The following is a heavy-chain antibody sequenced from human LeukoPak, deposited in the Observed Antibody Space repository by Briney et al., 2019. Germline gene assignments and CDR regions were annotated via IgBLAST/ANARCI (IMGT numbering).Heavy chain of an antibody. CDR2: IYYSGST. D-gene: IGHD3-22*01. CDR1: GGSISSYY. V-gene: IGHV4-59*08. J-gene: IGHJ4*02. Sequence: SSETLSLTCTVSGGSISSYYWSWIRQPPGKGLEWIGYIYYSGSTNYNPSLKSRVTISVDTSKNQFSLKLSSVTAADTAVYYCARGTYDSSPGDYWGQGTLVTVSS. CDR3: ARGTYDSSPGDY.